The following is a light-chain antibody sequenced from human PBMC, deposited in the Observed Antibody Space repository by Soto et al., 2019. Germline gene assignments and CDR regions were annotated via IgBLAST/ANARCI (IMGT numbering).Light chain of an antibody. CDR2: GTS. Sequence: EIVLTQSPGTLSLSPGERATLSCRASQSLSSSFLAWYQQKPGQAPRLLVYGTSSRATGIPDRFTGGGSGTDFPLTINRLEPEDFAVYYCQQYSSSTFTFGPGTKVDIK. V-gene: IGKV3-20*01. CDR3: QQYSSSTFT. J-gene: IGKJ3*01. CDR1: QSLSSSF.